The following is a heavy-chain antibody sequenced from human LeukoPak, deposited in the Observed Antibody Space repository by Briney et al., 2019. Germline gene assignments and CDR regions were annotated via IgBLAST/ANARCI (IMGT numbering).Heavy chain of an antibody. V-gene: IGHV4-39*06. D-gene: IGHD2-21*01. CDR3: ARGLAHGGIANWFDP. CDR1: GGSISSSSYY. Sequence: SETLSLTCTVSGGSISSSSYYWGWIRQPPGKGLEWIGCIFSSGSTYYNPSLQSRVTFSLDKSNNHFALKLTSLTAADTAVYYCARGLAHGGIANWFDPWGQGTLVTVSS. J-gene: IGHJ5*02. CDR2: IFSSGST.